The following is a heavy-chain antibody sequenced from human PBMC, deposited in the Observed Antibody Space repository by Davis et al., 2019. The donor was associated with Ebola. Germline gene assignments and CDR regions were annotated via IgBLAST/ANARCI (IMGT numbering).Heavy chain of an antibody. J-gene: IGHJ6*02. Sequence: SAKVSCKASGGTFSNYAITWVRQAPGQGLEWMGGIIPIFTITNYAQKFQDRVTITADKSASTVYMQLSSLRSEDTAVYYCSRRGVTINTSRGYYYGMDVWGQGTTVTVSS. D-gene: IGHD3-10*01. CDR3: SRRGVTINTSRGYYYGMDV. CDR1: GGTFSNYA. CDR2: IIPIFTIT. V-gene: IGHV1-69*10.